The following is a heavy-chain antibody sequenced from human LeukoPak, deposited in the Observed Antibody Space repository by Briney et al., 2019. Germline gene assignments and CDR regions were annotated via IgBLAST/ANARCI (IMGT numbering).Heavy chain of an antibody. V-gene: IGHV3-23*01. J-gene: IGHJ6*02. CDR3: ASAVRPVYFFYYGLGV. CDR2: ISSNGDNI. CDR1: GFTFTNSA. Sequence: TGRSLRLSCAASGFTFTNSAMSWVRQAPGKGLEWVSAISSNGDNIYYADSVKGRFTISRDNSKNTLYLQITSLRPGHPPLYFFASAVRPVYFFYYGLGVWGRGATVTVSS.